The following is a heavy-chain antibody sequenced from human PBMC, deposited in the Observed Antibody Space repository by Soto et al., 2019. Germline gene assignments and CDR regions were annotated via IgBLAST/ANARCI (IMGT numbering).Heavy chain of an antibody. J-gene: IGHJ4*02. CDR1: GFTFSSYS. V-gene: IGHV3-48*01. Sequence: GGSLRLSCAASGFTFSSYSMNWVRQAPGKGLEWVSYISSSSSTIYYADSVKGRFTISRDNAKNSLYLQMNSLRAEDTAVYYCARDLLEYSGYDQGDYWGQGTLVTVSS. CDR2: ISSSSSTI. CDR3: ARDLLEYSGYDQGDY. D-gene: IGHD5-12*01.